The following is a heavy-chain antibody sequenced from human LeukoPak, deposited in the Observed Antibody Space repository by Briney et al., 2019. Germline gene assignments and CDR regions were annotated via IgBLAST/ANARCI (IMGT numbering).Heavy chain of an antibody. CDR1: GGSISNCY. V-gene: IGHV4-39*01. CDR3: ARQITMVRGVTVTDWFDP. Sequence: SETLSLTCTVSGGSISNCYWGWIRQPPGKGLEWIGSIYYSGSTYYNPSLKSRVTISVDTSKNQFSLKLSSVTAADTAVYYCARQITMVRGVTVTDWFDPWGQGTLVTVSS. J-gene: IGHJ5*02. D-gene: IGHD3-10*01. CDR2: IYYSGST.